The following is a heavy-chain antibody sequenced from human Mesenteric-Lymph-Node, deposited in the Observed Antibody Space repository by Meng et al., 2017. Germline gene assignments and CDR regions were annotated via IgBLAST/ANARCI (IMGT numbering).Heavy chain of an antibody. J-gene: IGHJ5*02. D-gene: IGHD1-14*01. CDR2: ISYDGSNK. Sequence: QGQLVESGGGLVKPGGSLRLSCAASGFSFSSYVMHWVRQAPGKGLEWVAVISYDGSNKYYADSVKGRFTISRDNSKNSLYLQMNSLRAEDTAVYYCARDSTGRPPQFDPWGQGTLVTVSS. V-gene: IGHV3-30*07. CDR1: GFSFSSYV. CDR3: ARDSTGRPPQFDP.